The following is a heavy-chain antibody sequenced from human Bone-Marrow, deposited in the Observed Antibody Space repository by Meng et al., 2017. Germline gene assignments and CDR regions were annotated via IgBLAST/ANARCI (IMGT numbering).Heavy chain of an antibody. CDR3: AGSAYGSGSYIRL. V-gene: IGHV5-51*01. CDR1: GYDFNGYW. Sequence: GESLKISCNGSGYDFNGYWIAGVRQMPGKGLEWMGIIYPCDSETRYSPSFQGQVTFSADKSITTAYLQWSHLKAWDTAMYYCAGSAYGSGSYIRLWGQGTLVTVSS. J-gene: IGHJ1*01. CDR2: IYPCDSET. D-gene: IGHD3-10*01.